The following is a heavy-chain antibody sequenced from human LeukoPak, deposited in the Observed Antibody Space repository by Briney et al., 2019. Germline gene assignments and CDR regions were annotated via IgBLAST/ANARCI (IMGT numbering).Heavy chain of an antibody. CDR2: ISAYSGNT. CDR1: GYTFTIYG. V-gene: IGHV1-18*01. Sequence: RASVKVSCKASGYTFTIYGLNWVRQAPGQGLEWMGWISAYSGNTNYAQNLRDRVTMTTDTSTSTAYMELTNLRSDGTAVYYCARGEFPLDAFDIWGQGTMVTVSS. J-gene: IGHJ3*02. D-gene: IGHD3-10*01. CDR3: ARGEFPLDAFDI.